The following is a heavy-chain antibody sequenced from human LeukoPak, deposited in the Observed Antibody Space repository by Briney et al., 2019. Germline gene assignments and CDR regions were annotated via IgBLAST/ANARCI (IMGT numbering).Heavy chain of an antibody. D-gene: IGHD2-15*01. Sequence: GGSLRLSCAASGFTFSSYTMNWVRQAPGQGLEWVSLICISSRYIFYAYSVKSRFTISIDNVKNSLYQQTNSLRDEDTAVDYCARDARIVAFDIWGQGTVVTVSS. V-gene: IGHV3-21*01. J-gene: IGHJ3*02. CDR3: ARDARIVAFDI. CDR2: ICISSRYI. CDR1: GFTFSSYT.